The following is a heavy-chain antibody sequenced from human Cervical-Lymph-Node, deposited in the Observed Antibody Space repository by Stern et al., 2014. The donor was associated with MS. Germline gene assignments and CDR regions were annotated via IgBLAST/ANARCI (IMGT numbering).Heavy chain of an antibody. CDR1: GFTFSSHW. D-gene: IGHD6-13*01. Sequence: EVQLVESGGGLVQPGGSLRLSCAASGFTFSSHWMHWVRQAPGKGLVWVSRIYGDGSSTKYEDSVKGRFTISRDNAKSTLYLQMNSLRAEDSAVYYCARDAWPAASGPLIDYWGRGTLVTVSS. CDR2: IYGDGSST. J-gene: IGHJ4*02. V-gene: IGHV3-74*03. CDR3: ARDAWPAASGPLIDY.